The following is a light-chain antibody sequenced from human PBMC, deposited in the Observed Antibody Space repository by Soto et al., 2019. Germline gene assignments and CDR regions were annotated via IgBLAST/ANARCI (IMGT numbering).Light chain of an antibody. CDR2: DTS. Sequence: EIVLTQSPVTLSLSPWERATLSCRASQSVTSNYLAWYQQKPGRAPGLLIYDTSTRASGVPDRFSGSGSGTEFTLTISRLEPEDFAVYYCQQRKNWQVTFGQGTRLEI. J-gene: IGKJ5*01. V-gene: IGKV3D-20*02. CDR3: QQRKNWQVT. CDR1: QSVTSNY.